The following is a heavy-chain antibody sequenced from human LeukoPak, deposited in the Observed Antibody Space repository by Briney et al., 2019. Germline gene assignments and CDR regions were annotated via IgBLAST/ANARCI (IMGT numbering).Heavy chain of an antibody. Sequence: GGSLRLSCAASRFTFSSYWMSWVRQAPGKGLEWVANIKQDGSEKYYVDSVKGRFTISRDNAKNSLYLQMNSLRAEDTAVYYCARADRMYYYGSGKSYWGQGTLVTVSS. CDR1: RFTFSSYW. D-gene: IGHD3-10*01. J-gene: IGHJ4*02. CDR2: IKQDGSEK. V-gene: IGHV3-7*03. CDR3: ARADRMYYYGSGKSY.